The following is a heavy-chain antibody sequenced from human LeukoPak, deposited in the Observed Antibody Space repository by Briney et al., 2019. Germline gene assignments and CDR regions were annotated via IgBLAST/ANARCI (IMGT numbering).Heavy chain of an antibody. CDR1: GGSISSGGYC. J-gene: IGHJ4*02. Sequence: SQTLSLTCTVSGGSISSGGYCWSWIRQHPGKGLEWIVYIYYSGSTYYNPSLKSRVTISVDMSKNQFSLKLSSVTAADTAVYYCARVVQVPAVYFDFWGQGTLVTVSS. CDR3: ARVVQVPAVYFDF. CDR2: IYYSGST. V-gene: IGHV4-31*03. D-gene: IGHD2-2*01.